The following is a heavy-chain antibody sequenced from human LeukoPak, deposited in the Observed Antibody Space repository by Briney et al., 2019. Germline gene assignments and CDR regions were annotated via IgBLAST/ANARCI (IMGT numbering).Heavy chain of an antibody. CDR1: GYTLSAYY. J-gene: IGHJ4*02. CDR3: ARASGNERPDY. Sequence: ASVKVSCKASGYTLSAYYIHWVRQAPGQGLLWMGWINPNNGGTKYAQNFQGRVSMTRDTSINTAYMELSSLRSDDTAVYHCARASGNERPDYWGQGTLVTVSS. V-gene: IGHV1-2*02. D-gene: IGHD1-1*01. CDR2: INPNNGGT.